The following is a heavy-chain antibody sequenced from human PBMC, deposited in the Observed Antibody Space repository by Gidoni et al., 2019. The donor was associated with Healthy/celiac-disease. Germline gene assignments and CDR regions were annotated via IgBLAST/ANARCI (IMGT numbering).Heavy chain of an antibody. CDR3: AKDRVVKLTGTNRGGFAWELDY. V-gene: IGHV3-23*04. J-gene: IGHJ4*02. Sequence: EVQLVESGGGLVQPGGSLRLSCAASGFTFSSYAMSWVRQAPGKGLEWVSAISGSGGSTYYADSVKGRFTISRDNSKNTLYLQMNSLRAEDTAVYYCAKDRVVKLTGTNRGGFAWELDYWGQGTLVTVSS. CDR1: GFTFSSYA. CDR2: ISGSGGST. D-gene: IGHD1-7*01.